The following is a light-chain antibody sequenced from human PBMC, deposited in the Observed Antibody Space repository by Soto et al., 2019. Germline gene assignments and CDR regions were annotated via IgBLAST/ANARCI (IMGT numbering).Light chain of an antibody. CDR2: HVS. CDR3: SSYTSSSTPYV. Sequence: QSVLTQPASVSGSPGQSSTISCTGTSSDIGGFNYVSWYQQHPGKAPKLMIYHVSNRPSGVSNRFSGSKSGNTASLTISGLQAEDEADYYCSSYTSSSTPYVFGTGTKVTVL. CDR1: SSDIGGFNY. V-gene: IGLV2-14*01. J-gene: IGLJ1*01.